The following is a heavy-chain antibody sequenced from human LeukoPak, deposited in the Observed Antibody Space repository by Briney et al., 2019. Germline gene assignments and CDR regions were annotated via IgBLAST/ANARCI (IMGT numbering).Heavy chain of an antibody. J-gene: IGHJ4*02. V-gene: IGHV1-69*06. CDR1: GGTFSSYA. D-gene: IGHD6-13*01. CDR2: IIPIFGTA. Sequence: ASVKVSCKASGGTFSSYAISWVRQAPGQGLEWMGGIIPIFGTANYARKFQGRVTITADKSTSTAYMELSSLRSEDTAVYYCARVGRGIAAAFDYWGQGTLVTVSS. CDR3: ARVGRGIAAAFDY.